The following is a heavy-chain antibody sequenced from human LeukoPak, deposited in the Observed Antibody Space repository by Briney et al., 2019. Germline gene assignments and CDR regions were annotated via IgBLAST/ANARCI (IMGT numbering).Heavy chain of an antibody. CDR2: IYYSGST. J-gene: IGHJ4*02. D-gene: IGHD6-19*01. CDR1: GGSISSSSYY. V-gene: IGHV4-61*05. Sequence: SETLSLTCTVSGGSISSSSYYWSWIRQPPGKGLEWIGYIYYSGSTNYNPSLKSRVTISVDTSKNQFSLKLSSVTAADTAVYYCASVEYSSGWYNDYWGQGTLVTVSS. CDR3: ASVEYSSGWYNDY.